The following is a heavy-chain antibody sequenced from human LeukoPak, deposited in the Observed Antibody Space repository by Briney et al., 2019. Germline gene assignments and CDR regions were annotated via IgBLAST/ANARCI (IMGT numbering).Heavy chain of an antibody. CDR2: ISPDGSTT. V-gene: IGHV3-74*01. CDR3: VRSAYYDSSGYYYDS. D-gene: IGHD3-22*01. CDR1: GFTFSNYW. J-gene: IGHJ4*02. Sequence: GGSLRLSCASSGFTFSNYWLHWVRHAPGKGLVWVSRISPDGSTTNLADSVKGRCTISRDNPKNTLYLQMSSLRAEDTAVYYCVRSAYYDSSGYYYDSWGQGTLVTVSS.